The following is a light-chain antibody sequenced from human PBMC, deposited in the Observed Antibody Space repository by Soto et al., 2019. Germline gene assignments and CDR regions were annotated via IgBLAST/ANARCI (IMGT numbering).Light chain of an antibody. V-gene: IGKV1-5*03. CDR3: QESNTNSRT. CDR1: ESIYSW. J-gene: IGKJ1*01. CDR2: KTS. Sequence: IQMTQSPSTLSASVAETVTITCRASESIYSWLAWYKQIPGKAPQLLIYKTSTLEGGVPSRYSGSASGDEYTLTISSLQPDDFSTYYCQESNTNSRTFGQGTRV.